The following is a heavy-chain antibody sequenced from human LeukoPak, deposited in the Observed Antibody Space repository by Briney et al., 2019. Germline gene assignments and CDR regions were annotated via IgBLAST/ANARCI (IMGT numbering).Heavy chain of an antibody. Sequence: GGSLRLSCAASGFTFGDHIMNWFRQLPGKRLEWVAYVSGSGSTVYYADSVKGRFTVSRDNGKSSLYLQMNSLRVEDTALYYCVRQFASWGQGTLVTVSS. CDR1: GFTFGDHI. CDR2: VSGSGSTV. CDR3: VRQFAS. V-gene: IGHV3-48*01. J-gene: IGHJ4*02.